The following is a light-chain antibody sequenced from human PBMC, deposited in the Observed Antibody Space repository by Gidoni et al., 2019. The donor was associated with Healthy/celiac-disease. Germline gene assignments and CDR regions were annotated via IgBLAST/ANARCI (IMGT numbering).Light chain of an antibody. CDR1: PSVSIF. CDR3: QQRSNWIT. CDR2: DAS. Sequence: EIVLPHSPATLSLSPGERATLSCRASPSVSIFLAWYQQKPGQAHRLLIYDASYRATGTPARFSGSGCAKDFPPISSRLPHEDSAFYYRQQRSNWITFGQGTQLEIK. V-gene: IGKV3-11*01. J-gene: IGKJ5*01.